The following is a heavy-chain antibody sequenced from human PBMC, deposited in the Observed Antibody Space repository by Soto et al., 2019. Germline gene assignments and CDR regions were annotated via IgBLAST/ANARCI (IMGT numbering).Heavy chain of an antibody. CDR3: ARDPGDGDYEGYYYYGMDV. J-gene: IGHJ6*02. CDR2: IYDSGST. CDR1: GGSISSSNW. V-gene: IGHV4-4*02. Sequence: QVQLQESGPGLVKPSGTLSLTCAVSGGSISSSNWWSWVRQPPGKGLEWIGEIYDSGSTNYNPSLTSRVTISVDKSKNQFSLKLSSVTAADTAVYYCARDPGDGDYEGYYYYGMDVWGQGTTVTVSS. D-gene: IGHD4-17*01.